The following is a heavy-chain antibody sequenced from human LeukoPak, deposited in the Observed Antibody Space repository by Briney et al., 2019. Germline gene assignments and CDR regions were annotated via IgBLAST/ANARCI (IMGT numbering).Heavy chain of an antibody. CDR3: ARGSNYGGDAFDI. V-gene: IGHV4-31*03. Sequence: SETLSLTCTVSGGSISSGGYYWSWIRQHPGKGLEWIGYIYYSGSTYYNPSLKSRVTISVDTSKNQFSLKLSSVTAADTAVYYCARGSNYGGDAFDIWGQGTMVTVSS. CDR2: IYYSGST. J-gene: IGHJ3*02. D-gene: IGHD4/OR15-4a*01. CDR1: GGSISSGGYY.